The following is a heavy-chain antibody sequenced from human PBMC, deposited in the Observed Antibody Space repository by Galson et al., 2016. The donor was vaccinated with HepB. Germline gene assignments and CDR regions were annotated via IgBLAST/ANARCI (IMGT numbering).Heavy chain of an antibody. CDR1: GFTFSRFP. CDR3: ATVDTTMSRGGLD. J-gene: IGHJ4*02. V-gene: IGHV3-30*04. Sequence: SLRLSCAASGFTFSRFPMHWVRQAPGKGLEWVATTSYDGILKYYGDSVKGRFSISEDNSKDTLYLQMNSLRPDDTAVYYCATVDTTMSRGGLDWGQGTLVTVSS. D-gene: IGHD5-18*01. CDR2: TSYDGILK.